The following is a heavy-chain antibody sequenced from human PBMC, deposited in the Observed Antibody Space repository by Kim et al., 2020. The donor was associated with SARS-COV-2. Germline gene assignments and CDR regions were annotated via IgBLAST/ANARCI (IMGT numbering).Heavy chain of an antibody. Sequence: SETLSLTCAVSGGSISSSNWWSWVRQPPGKGLEWIGEIYHSGSTNYNPSLKSRVTISVDKSKNQFSLKLSSVTAADTAVYYCARVKITIFGVVNFDYWGQGTLVTVSS. CDR1: GGSISSSNW. CDR2: IYHSGST. CDR3: ARVKITIFGVVNFDY. D-gene: IGHD3-3*01. V-gene: IGHV4-4*02. J-gene: IGHJ4*02.